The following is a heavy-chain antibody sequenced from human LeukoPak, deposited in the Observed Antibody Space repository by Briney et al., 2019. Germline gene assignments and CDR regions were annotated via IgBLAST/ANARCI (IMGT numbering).Heavy chain of an antibody. D-gene: IGHD3-10*01. V-gene: IGHV3-30*02. J-gene: IGHJ5*02. CDR1: GFTFSSYG. Sequence: GGSLRLSCAASGFTFSSYGMHWVRQAPGKGLEWVAFIRYDGSNKYYADSVKGRFTISRDNSKNTLYLQMNSLRAEDTAVYYCAKVYITMVRGVFDLWGQGTLVTVSS. CDR3: AKVYITMVRGVFDL. CDR2: IRYDGSNK.